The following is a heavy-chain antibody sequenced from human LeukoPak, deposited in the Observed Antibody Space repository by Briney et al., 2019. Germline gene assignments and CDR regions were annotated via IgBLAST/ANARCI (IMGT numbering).Heavy chain of an antibody. CDR2: IYYSGST. V-gene: IGHV4-59*01. D-gene: IGHD2-15*01. J-gene: IGHJ5*02. Sequence: SETLSLTCTVSGGSISSYYWSWIRQPPGKGLEWIGYIYYSGSTNYNPSLKSRVTISVDTSKNQFSLKLSSVTAADTAVYYCAREYCSGGSCFWFDPWGQGTLVTVSS. CDR3: AREYCSGGSCFWFDP. CDR1: GGSISSYY.